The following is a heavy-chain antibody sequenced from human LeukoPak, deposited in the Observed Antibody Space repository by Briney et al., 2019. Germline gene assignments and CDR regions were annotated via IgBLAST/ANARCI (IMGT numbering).Heavy chain of an antibody. CDR2: ISSRGSTI. CDR3: ARGSGYYPY. Sequence: GGSLRLSCAASGFTFSSYDMNWVRQAPGKGLEWVSYISSRGSTINYADSVKGRFTISRDNAKNSLYLQMNSLRAEDTAVYYCARGSGYYPYWGQGTLVTVSS. J-gene: IGHJ4*02. D-gene: IGHD3-3*01. V-gene: IGHV3-48*03. CDR1: GFTFSSYD.